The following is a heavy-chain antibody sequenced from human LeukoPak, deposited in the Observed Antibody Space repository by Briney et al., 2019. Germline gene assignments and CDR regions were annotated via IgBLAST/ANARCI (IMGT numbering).Heavy chain of an antibody. J-gene: IGHJ1*01. D-gene: IGHD6-19*01. CDR2: IIPIFGTA. V-gene: IGHV1-69*13. Sequence: ASVKVSCKASGGTFSSYAISWVRQAPGQGLEWMGGIIPIFGTANYAQKFQGRVTITADESTSTAYMELSSLRSEDTAVYYCARDRRIAVTEGYFQHWGQGTLVTVSS. CDR3: ARDRRIAVTEGYFQH. CDR1: GGTFSSYA.